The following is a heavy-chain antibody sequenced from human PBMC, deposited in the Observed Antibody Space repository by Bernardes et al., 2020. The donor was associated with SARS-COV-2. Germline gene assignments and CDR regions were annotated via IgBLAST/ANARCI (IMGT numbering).Heavy chain of an antibody. V-gene: IGHV3-21*06. D-gene: IGHD2-15*01. CDR1: GFTFSSYG. Sequence: GGSLRLSCVASGFTFSSYGLYWVRQAPGKGLEWVSYICRDSRDISYVDSVKGRFTISRDDAQNSLYLQMNSLTAEDTAIYYCARRLIVEARAGLDYWGRGTLVTVSS. CDR3: ARRLIVEARAGLDY. CDR2: ICRDSRDI. J-gene: IGHJ4*02.